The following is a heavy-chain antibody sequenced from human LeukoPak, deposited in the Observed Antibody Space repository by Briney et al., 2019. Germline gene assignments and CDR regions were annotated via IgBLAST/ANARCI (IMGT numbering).Heavy chain of an antibody. V-gene: IGHV4-4*07. CDR2: IYTSGST. CDR1: GGCISSYY. Sequence: SETLSLTCTVSGGCISSYYWSWIRQPAGKGLEWIGRIYTSGSTNYNPSLKSRVTMSVDTSKNQFSLKLSSVTAADTAVYYCASPYSSGWHDAFDIWGQGTMVTVSS. D-gene: IGHD6-19*01. J-gene: IGHJ3*02. CDR3: ASPYSSGWHDAFDI.